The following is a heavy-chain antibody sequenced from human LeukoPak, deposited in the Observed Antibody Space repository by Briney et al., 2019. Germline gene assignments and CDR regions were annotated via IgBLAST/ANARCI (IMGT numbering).Heavy chain of an antibody. J-gene: IGHJ6*03. V-gene: IGHV3-23*01. D-gene: IGHD4-11*01. CDR3: ARIRSTVSYYYHYFDV. CDR2: ITGSGDDT. Sequence: GGSLRLSCAASGFTVSSNYMSWVSQAPGKRLEWVSAITGSGDDTYYADSVKSRLTISRDDSKNTLYMQMNSLRTEDTAVYYCARIRSTVSYYYHYFDVWGKGTTVTVSS. CDR1: GFTVSSNY.